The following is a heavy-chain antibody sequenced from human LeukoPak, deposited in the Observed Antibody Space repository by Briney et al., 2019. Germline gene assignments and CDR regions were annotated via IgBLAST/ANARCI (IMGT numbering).Heavy chain of an antibody. CDR2: INPNSGGT. D-gene: IGHD5-18*01. J-gene: IGHJ4*02. CDR1: GYTFTGYY. CDR3: ARGEETWIQLWPPGFDY. Sequence: EASVKVSCKASGYTFTGYYMHWVRQAPGQGLEWMGWINPNSGGTNYAQKFQGRVTMTRDTSISTAYMELSRLRSDDTAVYYCARGEETWIQLWPPGFDYWGQGTLVTVSS. V-gene: IGHV1-2*02.